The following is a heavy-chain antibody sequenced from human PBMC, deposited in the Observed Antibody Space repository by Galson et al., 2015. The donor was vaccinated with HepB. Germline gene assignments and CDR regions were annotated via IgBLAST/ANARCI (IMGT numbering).Heavy chain of an antibody. CDR1: GYSFTSYW. CDR2: IEPSDSYT. V-gene: IGHV5-10-1*01. J-gene: IGHJ4*02. Sequence: QSGAEVKKPGESLRISCKASGYSFTSYWITWVRQMPGKGLEWMGRIEPSDSYTNYSPSFQGHVTISADKSISTAYLQWSSLKASDTAIYYCARLPRYCSGDSCSYYWGQGTLVTVSS. D-gene: IGHD2-15*01. CDR3: ARLPRYCSGDSCSYY.